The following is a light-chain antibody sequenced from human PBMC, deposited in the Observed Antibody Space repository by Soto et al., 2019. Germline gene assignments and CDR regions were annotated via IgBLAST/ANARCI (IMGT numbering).Light chain of an antibody. Sequence: EIVLTQSPATLSSSPGETATLSCRASQYVGTRLAWYQHKPGQAPRLLIYYMSKRATGIPARFSGSGSRTDFTLTISNLAPEDFGVYYCHQRQSWPRTFGQGTKVEIK. CDR3: HQRQSWPRT. J-gene: IGKJ1*01. CDR2: YMS. CDR1: QYVGTR. V-gene: IGKV3-11*01.